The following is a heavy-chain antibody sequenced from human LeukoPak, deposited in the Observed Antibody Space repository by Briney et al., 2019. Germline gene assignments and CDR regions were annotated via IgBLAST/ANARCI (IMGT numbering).Heavy chain of an antibody. V-gene: IGHV4-4*07. J-gene: IGHJ4*02. CDR3: ARVLGWAGFDY. D-gene: IGHD6-19*01. CDR2: IYSSGST. CDR1: GGSLSSFY. Sequence: SETLSLTCTVSGGSLSSFYWSWFRQPAGKGLEWIGRIYSSGSTNYNPSLKSRLTMSVDTSKNQFPLGLSSVTAADTAVYYCARVLGWAGFDYWGQGTLVTVSS.